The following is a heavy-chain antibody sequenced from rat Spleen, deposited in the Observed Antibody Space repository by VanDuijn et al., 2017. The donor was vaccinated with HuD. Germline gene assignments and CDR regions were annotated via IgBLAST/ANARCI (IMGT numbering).Heavy chain of an antibody. V-gene: IGHV5-31*01. CDR2: ITNTGGST. CDR3: TRDGEQLPDCFDY. J-gene: IGHJ2*01. CDR1: GFTFSNYA. D-gene: IGHD1-10*01. Sequence: EVQLVESGGGLVQPGKSLKLSCSASGFTFSNYAMHWIRQAPGKGLDWVAYITNTGGSTYYPDSVKGRFTISRDNAKSTLYLQMNSLRSDDTATYYCTRDGEQLPDCFDYGGQGVMVTVSS.